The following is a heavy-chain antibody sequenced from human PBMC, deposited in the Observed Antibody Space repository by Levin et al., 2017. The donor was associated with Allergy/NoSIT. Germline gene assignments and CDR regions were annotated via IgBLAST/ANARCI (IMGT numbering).Heavy chain of an antibody. CDR3: ARPLGNFWSGYNYFDY. CDR2: ISSTGSTI. V-gene: IGHV3-48*03. CDR1: GFTFSSYE. J-gene: IGHJ4*02. D-gene: IGHD3-3*01. Sequence: SGGSLRLSCAASGFTFSSYEMNWVRRAPGKGLEWVSYISSTGSTIYSADSVKGRFTISRDNAKNSLYLHMNSLRAEDTAVYYCARPLGNFWSGYNYFDYWGQGTLVTVSS.